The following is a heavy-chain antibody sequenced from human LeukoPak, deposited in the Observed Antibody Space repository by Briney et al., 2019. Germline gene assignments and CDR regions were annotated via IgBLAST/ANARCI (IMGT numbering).Heavy chain of an antibody. Sequence: SETLSLTCTVSGGSISSGGYYWSWIRQHPGKGLEWIGYIYYSGSTYYNPSLKSRVTISVDTSKNQFSLKVSSVTAADTAVYYCVRLLGFCSSTSCSGNYGMDVWGQGTTVTVSS. CDR2: IYYSGST. CDR1: GGSISSGGYY. J-gene: IGHJ6*02. V-gene: IGHV4-31*03. CDR3: VRLLGFCSSTSCSGNYGMDV. D-gene: IGHD2-2*01.